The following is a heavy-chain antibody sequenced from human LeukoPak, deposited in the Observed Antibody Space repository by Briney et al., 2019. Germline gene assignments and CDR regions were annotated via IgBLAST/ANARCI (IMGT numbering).Heavy chain of an antibody. J-gene: IGHJ4*02. D-gene: IGHD3-22*01. CDR3: ASNYYDSSGYLGSY. CDR1: GGSISSYY. CDR2: IYYTGST. V-gene: IGHV4-59*08. Sequence: SETLSLTCTVSGGSISSYYWSWLRQPPGKGLEWIGHIYYTGSTNYNPSLRSRLTISVDTSTSQLSLKLSSVTAADTAVYYCASNYYDSSGYLGSYWGQGTLVTVSS.